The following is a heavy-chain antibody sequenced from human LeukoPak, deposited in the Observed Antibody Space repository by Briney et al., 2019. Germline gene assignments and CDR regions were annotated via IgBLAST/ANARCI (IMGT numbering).Heavy chain of an antibody. Sequence: SETLSLTCAVYGGSLSAYYWTWIRQPPGKGLEWIGEINHGGSTNYNPSLKSRVTISVDTSKNQFSLKLSSVTAADTAVYYCARYLDYGGNSRVFQHWGQGALVTVSS. CDR1: GGSLSAYY. J-gene: IGHJ1*01. D-gene: IGHD4-23*01. V-gene: IGHV4-34*01. CDR3: ARYLDYGGNSRVFQH. CDR2: INHGGST.